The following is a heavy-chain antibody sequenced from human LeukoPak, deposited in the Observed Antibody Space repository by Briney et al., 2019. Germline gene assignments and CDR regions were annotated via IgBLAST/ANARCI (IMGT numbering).Heavy chain of an antibody. CDR1: GGSISSGNYY. CDR2: MYTSGST. Sequence: SETLSLTCTVSGGSISSGNYYWSWIRQPAGKGLEWIGRMYTSGSTNYNPSLRSRVTISVDTSKNQFSLKLSSVTAADTAVYYCARDGRTLGTDFDYWGQGTLVTVSS. J-gene: IGHJ4*02. CDR3: ARDGRTLGTDFDY. V-gene: IGHV4-61*02.